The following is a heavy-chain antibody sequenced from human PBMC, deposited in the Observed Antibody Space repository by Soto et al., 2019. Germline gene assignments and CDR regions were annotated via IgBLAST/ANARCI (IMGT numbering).Heavy chain of an antibody. V-gene: IGHV3-23*01. CDR2: FSGRSTST. CDR3: AKIDTVSMMIV. D-gene: IGHD3-22*01. Sequence: GGSLRLSCAASGFTFSSYAMNWVRQAPGKGLEWVSAFSGRSTSTYYAESVKGRFTISRDNPKNTLYLQMNSLRADDTAVYYCAKIDTVSMMIVWGQGTLVTVSS. CDR1: GFTFSSYA. J-gene: IGHJ4*02.